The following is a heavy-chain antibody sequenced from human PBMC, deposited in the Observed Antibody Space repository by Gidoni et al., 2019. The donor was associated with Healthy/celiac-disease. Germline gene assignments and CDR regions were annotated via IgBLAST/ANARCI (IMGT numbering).Heavy chain of an antibody. CDR2: INHSGST. V-gene: IGHV4-34*01. CDR1: GGSFSGYY. CDR3: ARGTVSSWAYYYYYMDV. Sequence: QVQLQQWGAGLLKPSETLSLTCAVYGGSFSGYYWSWIRQPPGKGLEVIGEINHSGSTNYNPSLKSRVTISVDTSKNQFSLKLSSVTAADTAVYYCARGTVSSWAYYYYYMDVWGKGTTVTVSS. D-gene: IGHD6-13*01. J-gene: IGHJ6*03.